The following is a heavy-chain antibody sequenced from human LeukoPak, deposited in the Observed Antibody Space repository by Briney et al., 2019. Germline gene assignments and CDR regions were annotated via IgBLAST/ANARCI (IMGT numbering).Heavy chain of an antibody. CDR1: GFTFSDYE. CDR2: IGRSGSAI. Sequence: GGSLRLSCAASGFTFSDYEMNWVSQAPGKGLEWLSYIGRSGSAIHYADSVKGRFTISRDNAENSLYLQMNSLRAEDTAVYYCARDGSPHYTTGWVFFDYWGQGTLVTVSS. D-gene: IGHD6-25*01. J-gene: IGHJ4*02. V-gene: IGHV3-48*03. CDR3: ARDGSPHYTTGWVFFDY.